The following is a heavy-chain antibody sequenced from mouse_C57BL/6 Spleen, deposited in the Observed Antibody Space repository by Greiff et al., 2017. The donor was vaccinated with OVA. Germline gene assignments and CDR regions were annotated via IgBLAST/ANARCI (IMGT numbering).Heavy chain of an antibody. D-gene: IGHD1-1*01. J-gene: IGHJ2*01. CDR1: GYTFTSYW. CDR3: ARWDYEDYYGSSYDY. CDR2: INPSNGGT. V-gene: IGHV1-53*01. Sequence: QVQLQQPGTELVKPGASVKLSCKASGYTFTSYWMHWVKQRPGQGLEWIGNINPSNGGTNYNEKFKSKATLTVDKSSSTAYMQLSSLTSEDSAVYDCARWDYEDYYGSSYDYWGQGTTLTVSS.